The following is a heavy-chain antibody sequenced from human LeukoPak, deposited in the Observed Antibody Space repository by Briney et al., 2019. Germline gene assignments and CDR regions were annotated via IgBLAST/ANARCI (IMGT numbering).Heavy chain of an antibody. CDR3: ARDRYCGGDCSTAEYFQH. CDR1: GFSITDYT. D-gene: IGHD2-21*02. V-gene: IGHV3-21*01. Sequence: GGSLRLSCAASGFSITDYTMNWVRQAPGKGLELVSSISSSGLYIHYADSVKGRLTISRDNAKNSLHLQMNSLRAEDTAVYYCARDRYCGGDCSTAEYFQHWGQGTLVTVSS. CDR2: ISSSGLYI. J-gene: IGHJ1*01.